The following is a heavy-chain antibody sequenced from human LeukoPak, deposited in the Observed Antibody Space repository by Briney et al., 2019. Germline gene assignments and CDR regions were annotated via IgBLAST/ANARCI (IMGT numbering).Heavy chain of an antibody. Sequence: SETLSLTCTVSGGSISTFHWSWLRQPPGRGLEWIGFNHNTGSTNYNPSLNSRVTISVDTSKNQFFLKLSSVTAADTAVYYCARHVHCSGGSCYRYGMDDWGQGTTVTVSS. J-gene: IGHJ6*02. V-gene: IGHV4-59*08. CDR3: ARHVHCSGGSCYRYGMDD. CDR2: NHNTGST. CDR1: GGSISTFH. D-gene: IGHD2-15*01.